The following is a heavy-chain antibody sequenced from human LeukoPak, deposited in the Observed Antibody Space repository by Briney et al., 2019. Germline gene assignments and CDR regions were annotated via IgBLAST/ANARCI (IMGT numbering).Heavy chain of an antibody. D-gene: IGHD3-10*01. CDR2: IYYSGST. Sequence: PSETLSLTCTVSGGSISSSSYYWGWIRQPPGKGLEWIGSIYYSGSTYYNPSLKSRVTISVDTSKNQFSLKLSSVTAADTAVYYCARSPLGWFGEPVKSPYYFDYWGQGTLVTVSS. J-gene: IGHJ4*02. CDR1: GGSISSSSYY. CDR3: ARSPLGWFGEPVKSPYYFDY. V-gene: IGHV4-39*07.